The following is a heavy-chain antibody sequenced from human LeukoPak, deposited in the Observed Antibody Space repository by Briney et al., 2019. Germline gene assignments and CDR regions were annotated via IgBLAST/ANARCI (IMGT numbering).Heavy chain of an antibody. D-gene: IGHD4-17*01. V-gene: IGHV3-7*01. J-gene: IGHJ4*02. CDR3: ARDTSDYGLDY. Sequence: GGSLRLSCAASGFTFSSYWMSWVRQAPGKGLEWVANIKHDGSEKYYVDSVKGRFTISRDNAKNSLYLQMNSLRPEDTAVYYCARDTSDYGLDYWGQGTLVSVSS. CDR1: GFTFSSYW. CDR2: IKHDGSEK.